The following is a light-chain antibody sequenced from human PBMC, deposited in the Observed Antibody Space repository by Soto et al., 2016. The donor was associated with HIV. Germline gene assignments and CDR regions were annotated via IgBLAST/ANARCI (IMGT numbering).Light chain of an antibody. CDR1: QSFLHSNGYNY. Sequence: DIVMTQSPLSLPVTPGEPASISCRSSQSFLHSNGYNYLDWYLQKPGQSPQLLIYLGSNRASGVPDRFSGSGSGTDFTLKISRVEAEDVGVYYCMQALQTSWTFGQGTKVEI. CDR3: MQALQTSWT. CDR2: LGS. J-gene: IGKJ1*01. V-gene: IGKV2-28*01.